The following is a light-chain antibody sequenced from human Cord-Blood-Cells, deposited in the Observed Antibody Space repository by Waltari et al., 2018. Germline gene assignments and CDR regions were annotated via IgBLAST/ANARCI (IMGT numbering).Light chain of an antibody. CDR1: QSISSY. CDR3: QQSYSTPVH. J-gene: IGKJ2*01. CDR2: ASS. V-gene: IGKV1-39*01. Sequence: DIQMTQSPSSLSESVGDRVTITCRASQSISSYLNWYQQKPGKAPKRLIYASSSLQSGVPSRCSGSGSGTDFTLTISSLQPEDFATYYCQQSYSTPVHFGQGTKLEIK.